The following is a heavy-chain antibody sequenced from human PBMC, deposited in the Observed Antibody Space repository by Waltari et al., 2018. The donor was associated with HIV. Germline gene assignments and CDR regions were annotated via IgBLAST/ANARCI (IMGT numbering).Heavy chain of an antibody. CDR1: GFTFNNYA. D-gene: IGHD6-19*01. Sequence: GRSLRLSCAASGFTFNNYAMHWVRQAPGKGLQWVSLISYDGTNKYYVDSVKGRFTISRDRSKNTVFLEMSNLKTEDTALYFCAKDGRRIDDWGIAVSGTEGVLDSWGQGTLVTVSS. J-gene: IGHJ4*02. CDR2: ISYDGTNK. CDR3: AKDGRRIDDWGIAVSGTEGVLDS. V-gene: IGHV3-30*18.